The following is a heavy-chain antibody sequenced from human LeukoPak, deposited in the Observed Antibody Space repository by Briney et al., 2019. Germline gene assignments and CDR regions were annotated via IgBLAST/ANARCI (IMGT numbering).Heavy chain of an antibody. D-gene: IGHD5-12*01. V-gene: IGHV6-1*01. CDR1: GDSVSSNSAA. CDR2: TYYRSKWYN. Sequence: SQTLSLTCATSGDSVSSNSAAWNWIRQSPSRGLEWLGRTYYRSKWYNDYAVSVKSRITINPDTSKNQFSLQLNSVTPEDTAVYYCAREGYSGYDFWFDPWGQGSLVTVST. CDR3: AREGYSGYDFWFDP. J-gene: IGHJ5*02.